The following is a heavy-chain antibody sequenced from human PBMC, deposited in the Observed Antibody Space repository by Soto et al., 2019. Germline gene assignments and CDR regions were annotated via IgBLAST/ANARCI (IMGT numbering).Heavy chain of an antibody. D-gene: IGHD3-16*01. Sequence: QVQLVQSGADVKKPGSSVKVSCKASGGTFSSHVISWVRQAPGQGLEWMGGIMPVFGSTKYTQKFHDRVTFTADESTSTTYMELSRLTSEDTAVYYCASDVGPSSHYPYDFDHWGQGALVTVSS. CDR1: GGTFSSHV. CDR2: IMPVFGST. V-gene: IGHV1-69*12. J-gene: IGHJ4*02. CDR3: ASDVGPSSHYPYDFDH.